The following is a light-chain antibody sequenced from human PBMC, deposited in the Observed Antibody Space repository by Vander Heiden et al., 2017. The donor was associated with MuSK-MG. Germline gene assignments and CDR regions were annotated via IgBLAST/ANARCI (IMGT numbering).Light chain of an antibody. CDR1: QSISSY. CDR3: QHRDSTPIT. J-gene: IGKJ5*01. Sequence: DIQMTQSPSSLSASVGDRVTITCRASQSISSYLNWYQQKPGKAPKLLIYAASSLQSGVPSRFSGSGSGTDFTLTISRLQPEDFATYYCQHRDSTPITFGQGTLVDIK. CDR2: AAS. V-gene: IGKV1-39*01.